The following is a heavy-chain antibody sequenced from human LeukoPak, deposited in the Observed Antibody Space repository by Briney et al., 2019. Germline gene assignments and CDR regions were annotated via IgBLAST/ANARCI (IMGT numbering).Heavy chain of an antibody. J-gene: IGHJ4*02. CDR2: ISSSGSTI. CDR3: ARDNWSGHSSTPDY. Sequence: GGSLRLSCAASGFTFSDYYMSWIRQAPGKGLEWVSYISSSGSTIYYADSVKGRFTISRDNAKNSLHLQMISLRAEDTAVYYCARDNWSGHSSTPDYWGQGTLVTVSS. D-gene: IGHD6-19*01. CDR1: GFTFSDYY. V-gene: IGHV3-11*04.